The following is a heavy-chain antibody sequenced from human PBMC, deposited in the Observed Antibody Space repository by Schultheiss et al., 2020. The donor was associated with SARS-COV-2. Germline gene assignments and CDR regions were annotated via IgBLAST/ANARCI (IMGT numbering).Heavy chain of an antibody. V-gene: IGHV3-30*04. CDR3: AREDIVVVPAVDV. Sequence: GSLRLSCAASGFTFSSYAMHWVRQAPGKGLEWVAVISYDGSNKYYADSVKGRFTISRDNSKNTLYLQMNSLRAEDTAVYYCAREDIVVVPAVDVWGKGTTVTVSS. D-gene: IGHD2-2*01. CDR2: ISYDGSNK. J-gene: IGHJ6*04. CDR1: GFTFSSYA.